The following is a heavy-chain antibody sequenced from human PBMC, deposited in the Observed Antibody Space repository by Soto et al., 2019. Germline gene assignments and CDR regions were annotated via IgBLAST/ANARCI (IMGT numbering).Heavy chain of an antibody. D-gene: IGHD5-12*01. J-gene: IGHJ4*02. V-gene: IGHV3-53*01. CDR1: GFTDSSNY. Sequence: GGSLRLSCAASGFTDSSNYMSWVRQAPGKGLEWVSFIYSGGSTYYADSVKGRFTISRDNSKNTLYLQMNSLRAEDTAVYYCARHSPDSGYDLYFDYWGQGTLVTVSS. CDR3: ARHSPDSGYDLYFDY. CDR2: IYSGGST.